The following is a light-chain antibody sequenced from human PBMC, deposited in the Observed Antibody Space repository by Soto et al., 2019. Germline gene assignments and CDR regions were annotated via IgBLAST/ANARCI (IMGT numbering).Light chain of an antibody. V-gene: IGKV3-11*01. CDR3: HQRTNWPIT. Sequence: EIVLTQSPATLSLSPGERATLSCMASRNIGPYLAWYQQKPGQAPRLLIYDASNRATGIPARFSGSGSGTDFTLTISSLEPEDFAVYYCHQRTNWPITFGQGTRLEIK. J-gene: IGKJ5*01. CDR2: DAS. CDR1: RNIGPY.